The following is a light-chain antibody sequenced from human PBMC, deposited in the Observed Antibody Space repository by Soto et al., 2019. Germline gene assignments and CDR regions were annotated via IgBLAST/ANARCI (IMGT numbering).Light chain of an antibody. J-gene: IGKJ1*01. V-gene: IGKV3-15*01. CDR2: GAS. CDR3: QQYNNWPPWT. CDR1: QSVSSD. Sequence: EIVMTQSPATLSVSPGERATLSCRASQSVSSDLAWYQQKPGQAPRLLIYGASTRGTGIPARFSDSGSGTEFTLTISSLQSADFAVYYCQQYNNWPPWTFGQGTKVEIK.